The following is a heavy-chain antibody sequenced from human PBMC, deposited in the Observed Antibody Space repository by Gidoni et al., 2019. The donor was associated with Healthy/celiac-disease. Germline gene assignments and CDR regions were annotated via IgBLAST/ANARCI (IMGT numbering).Heavy chain of an antibody. V-gene: IGHV3-9*01. CDR2: ISWNSGSI. Sequence: EVQMVESGGGLVQPGRSLRLSCAASGFTFDDYAMHWLRQAPGKGLEWVSGISWNSGSIGYADSLKRRFTISRENAKTSLYLQMNSLRAEDTALYYCSSDIVWFGELLSIGCDYWGQGTLVTVSS. CDR3: SSDIVWFGELLSIGCDY. D-gene: IGHD3-10*01. CDR1: GFTFDDYA. J-gene: IGHJ4*02.